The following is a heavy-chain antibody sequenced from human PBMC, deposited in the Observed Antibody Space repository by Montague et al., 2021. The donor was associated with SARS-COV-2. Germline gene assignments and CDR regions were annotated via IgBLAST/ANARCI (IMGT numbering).Heavy chain of an antibody. J-gene: IGHJ5*02. CDR3: ARGPRITMIVVVITDIWFDP. V-gene: IGHV4-34*01. D-gene: IGHD3-22*01. CDR2: INHSGST. CDR1: GGSVSDYY. Sequence: SETLSLTCAVYGGSVSDYYWCWIRQPPGKGLEWIGEINHSGSTXXXPSXXXRVTTSVDTSKNQFSLKLTSVTAADTAVYYCARGPRITMIVVVITDIWFDPWGQGTLVTVSS.